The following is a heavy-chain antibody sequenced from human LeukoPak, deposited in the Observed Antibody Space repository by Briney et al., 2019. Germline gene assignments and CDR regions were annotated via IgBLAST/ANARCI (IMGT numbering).Heavy chain of an antibody. CDR2: LSYDGSTK. D-gene: IGHD2-2*01. J-gene: IGHJ4*02. CDR3: ARGRRYCSSTSCSNFDY. V-gene: IGHV3-30-3*01. CDR1: GFTFSSYA. Sequence: GGSLRLSCAASGFTFSSYAMYWVRQAPDKGLEGVAVLSYDGSTKSYADSVKGRFTISRDNSKSTMYLQMNSLRAEDMAVYYCARGRRYCSSTSCSNFDYWGQGALVTVSS.